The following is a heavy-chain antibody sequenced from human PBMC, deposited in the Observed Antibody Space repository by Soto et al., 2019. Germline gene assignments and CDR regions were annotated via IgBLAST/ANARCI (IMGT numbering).Heavy chain of an antibody. D-gene: IGHD6-6*01. CDR2: IVVGSGNT. CDR1: GGTFSSYA. V-gene: IGHV1-58*02. J-gene: IGHJ6*02. CDR3: ARYLGIAARPPHYYYGMDV. Sequence: SVKVSCRASGGTFSSYAISWVRQAPGQGLEWIGWIVVGSGNTNYAQKFQERVTITRDRSTSTAYMELSSLRSEDTAVYYCARYLGIAARPPHYYYGMDVWGRGTTVTVSS.